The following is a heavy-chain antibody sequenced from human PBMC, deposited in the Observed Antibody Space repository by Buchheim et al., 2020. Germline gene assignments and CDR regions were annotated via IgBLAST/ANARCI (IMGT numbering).Heavy chain of an antibody. CDR3: ARQSPYCSSTSCYLYYYYGMDV. D-gene: IGHD2-2*01. CDR1: GGSISSSSYY. Sequence: QLQLQESGPGLVKPSETLSLTCTVSGGSISSSSYYWGWIRQPPGKGLEWIGSIYYSGSTYYNPSLTSRVTISVDTSKNQFSLKLSSVTAADTAVYYCARQSPYCSSTSCYLYYYYGMDVWGQGTT. V-gene: IGHV4-39*01. J-gene: IGHJ6*02. CDR2: IYYSGST.